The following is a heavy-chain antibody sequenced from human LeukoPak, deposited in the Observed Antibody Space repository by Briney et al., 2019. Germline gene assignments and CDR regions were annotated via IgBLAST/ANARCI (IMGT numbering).Heavy chain of an antibody. V-gene: IGHV4-4*07. D-gene: IGHD5-12*01. Sequence: SETLSLTCTVSSGSINSYFWSWIRQPAGKGLEWIGRIYTSGSTNYNPSLKSRVTMSVDTSKNQFSLKLTSVTAADTAVYYCARGSGYDPDYYYYYMDVWGKGTTVTVS. CDR1: SGSINSYF. CDR3: ARGSGYDPDYYYYYMDV. CDR2: IYTSGST. J-gene: IGHJ6*03.